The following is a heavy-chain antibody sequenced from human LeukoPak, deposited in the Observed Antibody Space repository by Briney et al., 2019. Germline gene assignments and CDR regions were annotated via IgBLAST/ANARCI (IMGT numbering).Heavy chain of an antibody. CDR3: AAAGTYYYDSSGYRDY. Sequence: SVKVSCKASGGTFSSYAISWVRQAPGQGLEWMGRIIPIFGTANYAPKFQGRVTITTDESTSTAYMELSSLRSEDTAVYYCAAAGTYYYDSSGYRDYWGQGTLVTVSS. CDR1: GGTFSSYA. V-gene: IGHV1-69*05. J-gene: IGHJ4*02. CDR2: IIPIFGTA. D-gene: IGHD3-22*01.